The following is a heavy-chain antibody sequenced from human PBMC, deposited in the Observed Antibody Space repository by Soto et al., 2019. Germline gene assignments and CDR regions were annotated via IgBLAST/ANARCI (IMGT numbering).Heavy chain of an antibody. CDR2: IYPGDSDT. CDR1: GYSFTSYW. V-gene: IGHV5-51*01. D-gene: IGHD4-17*01. CDR3: SRQPHYGDRYYFDY. J-gene: IGHJ4*02. Sequence: PGESLKISCKGSGYSFTSYWIGWVRKKNGKGLEWMGIIYPGDSDTRYSPSFQGQVTISADKSISTAYLQWSSLKASDIAMYYCSRQPHYGDRYYFDYWGQGTLVTVSS.